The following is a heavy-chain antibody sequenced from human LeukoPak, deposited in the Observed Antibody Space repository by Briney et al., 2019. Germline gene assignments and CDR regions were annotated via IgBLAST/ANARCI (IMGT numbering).Heavy chain of an antibody. D-gene: IGHD6-13*01. CDR1: GGSFSGYY. CDR3: AREAAAGID. Sequence: PSETLSLTCAVYGGSFSGYYWSWIRQPPGKGLEWIGEINHSGSTNYNPPLKSRVTISVDTSKNQFSLKLSSVTAADTAVYYCAREAAAGIDWGQGTLVTVSS. V-gene: IGHV4-34*01. J-gene: IGHJ4*02. CDR2: INHSGST.